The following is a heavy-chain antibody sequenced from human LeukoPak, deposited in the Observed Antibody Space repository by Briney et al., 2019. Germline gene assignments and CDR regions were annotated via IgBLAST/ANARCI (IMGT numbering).Heavy chain of an antibody. D-gene: IGHD6-19*01. J-gene: IGHJ4*02. V-gene: IGHV3-7*01. CDR3: ARDVWTGVAVSDY. Sequence: XGGSLRLSCVASGFTFSSYWMTWVRQAPGKGLEWLANIKEDGSIQYYLDSVRGRFTISRDNAKTSVYLQLNSLRADDTAVYYCARDVWTGVAVSDYWGQGTLVTVSS. CDR1: GFTFSSYW. CDR2: IKEDGSIQ.